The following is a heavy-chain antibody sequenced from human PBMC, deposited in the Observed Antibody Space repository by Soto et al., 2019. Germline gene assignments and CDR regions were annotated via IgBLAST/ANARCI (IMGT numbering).Heavy chain of an antibody. D-gene: IGHD4-17*01. Sequence: ASVKVSCKASGYTFTGYYMHWVRQAPGQGLEWMGWINPNSGGTNYAQKFQGWVTMTRDTSISTAYMELSRLRSDDTAVYYCARDPYGTTVAYYYYYGMDVWGQGTTVTVSS. V-gene: IGHV1-2*04. J-gene: IGHJ6*02. CDR1: GYTFTGYY. CDR2: INPNSGGT. CDR3: ARDPYGTTVAYYYYYGMDV.